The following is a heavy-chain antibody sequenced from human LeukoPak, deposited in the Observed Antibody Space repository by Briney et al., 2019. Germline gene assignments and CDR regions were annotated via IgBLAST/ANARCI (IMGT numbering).Heavy chain of an antibody. J-gene: IGHJ6*03. CDR2: IYYSGST. CDR3: ARDRAVAGTFYYYYYMDV. CDR1: GGSISSSSYY. D-gene: IGHD6-19*01. Sequence: SETLSLTCTVSGGSISSSSYYWGWIRQPPGKGLEWIGSIYYSGSTYYNPSLKSRVTISVDTSKNQFSLKLSSVTAADTAVYYCARDRAVAGTFYYYYYMDVWGKGTTVTVSS. V-gene: IGHV4-39*07.